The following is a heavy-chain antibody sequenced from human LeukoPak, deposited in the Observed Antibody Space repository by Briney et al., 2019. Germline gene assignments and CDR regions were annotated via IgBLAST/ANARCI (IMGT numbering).Heavy chain of an antibody. CDR2: INPSAGST. J-gene: IGHJ4*02. V-gene: IGHV1-46*01. D-gene: IGHD6-6*01. CDR1: GYTFTSYY. Sequence: ASVKVSCKTSGYTFTSYYMFWVRQAPGHGLEWMGIINPSAGSTTYAQKFQGRVTMTRDTSTSTVYMEMSSLKSDDTAVYYCARVVGAAPTRRIDHWGQGTLVTVSS. CDR3: ARVVGAAPTRRIDH.